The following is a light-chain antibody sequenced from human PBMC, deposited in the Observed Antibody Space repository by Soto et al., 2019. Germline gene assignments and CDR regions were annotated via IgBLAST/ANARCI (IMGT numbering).Light chain of an antibody. CDR2: AAS. J-gene: IGKJ3*01. CDR3: QMDSSDPV. CDR1: QNIRNW. Sequence: DIQMTQSPTSLSASVGDRVTITCRASQNIRNWVAWYQQKPGKAPKLLIYAASNLKSGVPSRFSGSESGTEFTLTINSRQPEDVAIYSCQMDSSDPVFGPGTKVEIK. V-gene: IGKV1-27*01.